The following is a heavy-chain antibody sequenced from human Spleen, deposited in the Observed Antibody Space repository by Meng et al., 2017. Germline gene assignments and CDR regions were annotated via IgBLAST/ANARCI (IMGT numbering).Heavy chain of an antibody. J-gene: IGHJ4*02. CDR3: ARDEDISAAGKLFGDY. V-gene: IGHV1-2*06. D-gene: IGHD6-13*01. Sequence: QGQLGQSGGEVKKPGASGKVSCKASGYTFPDYWLHWVRRAPGQGLEWMGRINPKSGDTHYAQRFQGRVTMTGDTSISTAYMKLSGLRSDDTAMYYCARDEDISAAGKLFGDYWGQGTLVTVSS. CDR2: INPKSGDT. CDR1: GYTFPDYW.